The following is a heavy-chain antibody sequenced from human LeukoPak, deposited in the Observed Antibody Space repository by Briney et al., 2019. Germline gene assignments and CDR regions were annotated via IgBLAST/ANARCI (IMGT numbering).Heavy chain of an antibody. V-gene: IGHV4-39*07. CDR2: IYYSGST. D-gene: IGHD6-19*01. CDR1: GGSISSSSYY. Sequence: SETLSLTCTVSGGSISSSSYYWGWIRQPPGKGLEWIGSIYYSGSTYYNPSLKSRVTISVDTSKNQFSLKLSSVTAADTAVYYCARLRYSSNNWFDPWGQGTLVTVSS. J-gene: IGHJ5*02. CDR3: ARLRYSSNNWFDP.